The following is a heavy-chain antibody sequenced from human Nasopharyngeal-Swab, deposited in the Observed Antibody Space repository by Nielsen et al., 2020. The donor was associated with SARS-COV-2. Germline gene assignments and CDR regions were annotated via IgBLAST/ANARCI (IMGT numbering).Heavy chain of an antibody. CDR2: ISSTSTYI. Sequence: GESLKISCAASEFSISSYSMNWVRQTPGKGLEWVSSISSTSTYIYYADSVKGRFTVARDNAKNALFLQMNSLRAEDTAVFYCVRLSIATAGVDYWGQGTLVTVSS. CDR3: VRLSIATAGVDY. J-gene: IGHJ4*02. D-gene: IGHD6-13*01. CDR1: EFSISSYS. V-gene: IGHV3-21*01.